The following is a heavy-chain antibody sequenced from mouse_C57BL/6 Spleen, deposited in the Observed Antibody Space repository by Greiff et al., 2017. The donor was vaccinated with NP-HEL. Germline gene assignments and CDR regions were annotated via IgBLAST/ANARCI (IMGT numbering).Heavy chain of an antibody. CDR2: IHPNSGST. CDR1: GYTFTSYW. J-gene: IGHJ4*01. CDR3: ARRYGSSYAMDY. D-gene: IGHD1-1*01. V-gene: IGHV1-64*01. Sequence: QVQLQQPGAELVKPGASVKLSCKASGYTFTSYWMHWVKQRPGQGLEWIGMIHPNSGSTNYNEKFKSKATLTVDKSSSTAYMQLSSLTSADSAVYYCARRYGSSYAMDYWGQGTSVTVSS.